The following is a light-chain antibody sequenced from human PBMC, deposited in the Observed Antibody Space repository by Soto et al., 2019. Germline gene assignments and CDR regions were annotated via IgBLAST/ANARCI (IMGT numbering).Light chain of an antibody. CDR3: QQRSNWPT. CDR1: QSVSSSH. J-gene: IGKJ1*01. CDR2: GAT. Sequence: EIVLTQSPGTLSLSPGERATLSCRASQSVSSSHLAWYQQNPGQAPRLLIYGATSRATGIPARFSGSGSGTDFTLTISSLEPEDFAVYYCQQRSNWPTFGQGTKVEIK. V-gene: IGKV3D-20*02.